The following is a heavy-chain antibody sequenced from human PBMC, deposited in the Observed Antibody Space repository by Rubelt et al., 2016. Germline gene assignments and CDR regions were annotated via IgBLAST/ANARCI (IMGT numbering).Heavy chain of an antibody. CDR1: GFTFSSYG. V-gene: IGHV3-30*02. CDR3: ARDVRNRGWFDP. CDR2: IRNDGSNE. Sequence: AGRSLRLSCAASGFTFSSYGMHWVRQAPGKGLEWVAFIRNDGSNEYYADSVKGRFTISRDNSKNTLYLHVNSLRAEDSAVYYCARDVRNRGWFDPWGQGTLVSVSS. D-gene: IGHD7-27*01. J-gene: IGHJ5*02.